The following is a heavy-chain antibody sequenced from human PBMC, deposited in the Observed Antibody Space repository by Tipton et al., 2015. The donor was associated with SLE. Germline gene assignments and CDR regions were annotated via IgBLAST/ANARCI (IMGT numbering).Heavy chain of an antibody. Sequence: SLRLSCAASGFTFSSYAMHWVRQAPGKGLEWVAVISYDGSNKYYADSVKGRFTISRDNSKNTLYLQMNSLRAEDTAVYYCAKANEKSDCTNGVCYTDYWGQGTLVTVSS. J-gene: IGHJ4*02. V-gene: IGHV3-30*04. CDR1: GFTFSSYA. CDR2: ISYDGSNK. D-gene: IGHD2-8*01. CDR3: AKANEKSDCTNGVCYTDY.